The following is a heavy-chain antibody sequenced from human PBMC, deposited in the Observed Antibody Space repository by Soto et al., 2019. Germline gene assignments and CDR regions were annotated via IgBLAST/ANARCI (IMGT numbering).Heavy chain of an antibody. CDR3: ARSYSGTFYGYDT. Sequence: SETLSLTCTVSGGSISSYHWSWIRQSPGKGLEWIGYVFYTGSTKYNPALKRRVTISVDTSKNQFSLKLSSVSAADTGLYYCARSYSGTFYGYDTWGQGILVTVS. CDR1: GGSISSYH. CDR2: VFYTGST. J-gene: IGHJ5*02. D-gene: IGHD1-26*01. V-gene: IGHV4-59*01.